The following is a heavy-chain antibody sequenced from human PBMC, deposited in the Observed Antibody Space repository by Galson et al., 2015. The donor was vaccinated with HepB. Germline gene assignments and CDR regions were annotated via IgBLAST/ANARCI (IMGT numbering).Heavy chain of an antibody. J-gene: IGHJ2*01. D-gene: IGHD4-17*01. V-gene: IGHV3-7*03. CDR1: GFTFSSHW. CDR3: ARDLDYGDSWYFDL. CDR2: IKQDGSEK. Sequence: SLRLSCAASGFTFSSHWMSWVRQAPGKGLEWVANIKQDGSEKYYVDSVKGRFTISRDNAKNSLYLQMNSLRAEDTAVYYCARDLDYGDSWYFDLWGRGTLVTVSS.